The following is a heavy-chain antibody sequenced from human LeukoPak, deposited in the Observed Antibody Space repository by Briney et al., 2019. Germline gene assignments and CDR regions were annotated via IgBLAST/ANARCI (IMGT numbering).Heavy chain of an antibody. J-gene: IGHJ4*02. CDR1: GFTFSSYW. CDR2: INSDGSST. D-gene: IGHD3-22*01. Sequence: GGSLRLSCAASGFTFSSYWMHWVRQAPGKGLVWVSRINSDGSSTSYADSVKGRFTISRDNSKNTLYLQMNSLRAEDTAVYYCAKAEGITMIVVVITPFDYWGQGTLVTVSS. V-gene: IGHV3-74*01. CDR3: AKAEGITMIVVVITPFDY.